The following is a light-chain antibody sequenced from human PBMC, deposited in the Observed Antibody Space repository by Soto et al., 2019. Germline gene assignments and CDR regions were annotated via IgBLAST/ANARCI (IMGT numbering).Light chain of an antibody. Sequence: DIQMTQSPSTLSASVGDRVTITCRASQNVHSGVARYQQKPGKAPQPLTYDASSLESGVPSRFSGSGSETHITLTISSLQPDDFATYYCQQYNSYSSYTFGQGTKLEIK. CDR3: QQYNSYSSYT. CDR2: DAS. CDR1: QNVHSG. V-gene: IGKV1-5*01. J-gene: IGKJ2*01.